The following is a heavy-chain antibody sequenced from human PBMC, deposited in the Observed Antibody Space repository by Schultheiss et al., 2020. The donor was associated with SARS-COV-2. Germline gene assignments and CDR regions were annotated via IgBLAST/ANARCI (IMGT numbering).Heavy chain of an antibody. J-gene: IGHJ4*02. Sequence: SETLSLTCTVSGGSISSGGYYWSWIRQHPGKGLEWIGEINHSGSTNYNPSLKSRVTISVDTSKNQFSLKLSSVTAADTAMYYCARDRGGIGYWGQGTLVTVAS. CDR1: GGSISSGGYY. CDR3: ARDRGGIGY. D-gene: IGHD3-16*01. V-gene: IGHV4-61*08. CDR2: INHSGST.